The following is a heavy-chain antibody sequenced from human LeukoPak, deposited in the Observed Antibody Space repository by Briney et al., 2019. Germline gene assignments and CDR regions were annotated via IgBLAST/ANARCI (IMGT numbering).Heavy chain of an antibody. V-gene: IGHV3-21*01. CDR1: GFTFSSYS. CDR3: ARDHEQVVQLDAFDI. J-gene: IGHJ3*02. CDR2: ISSSSTYI. Sequence: PGGSLRLSCAASGFTFSSYSMNWVRQAPEKGLEWVSSISSSSTYIYYADSVKGRFTISRDDAKNSLYLQMNSLRAEDTAVYFCARDHEQVVQLDAFDIWGQGTMVTVSS. D-gene: IGHD1-1*01.